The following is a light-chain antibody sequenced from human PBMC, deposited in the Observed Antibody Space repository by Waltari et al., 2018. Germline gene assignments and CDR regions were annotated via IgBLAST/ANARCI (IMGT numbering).Light chain of an antibody. CDR3: MQGLQTPT. CDR1: QGLLHSEGHIL. V-gene: IGKV2-28*01. CDR2: LGS. Sequence: DIVLTQSPLSLPVTPGEPASISCRSSQGLLHSEGHILLDWYLQKPGHSPQLLIDLGSHRASGVPDRFSGSGSGTDFTLEISRLEAEDVGVYFCMQGLQTPTFGQGTRL. J-gene: IGKJ5*01.